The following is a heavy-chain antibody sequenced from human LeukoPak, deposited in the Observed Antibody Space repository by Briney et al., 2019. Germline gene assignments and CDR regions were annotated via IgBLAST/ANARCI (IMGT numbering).Heavy chain of an antibody. V-gene: IGHV4-34*01. Sequence: SETLSLTCAVYGGSFSGYYWSGIRQPPGKGLEWIGEINHSGSTNYNPSLKSRVTISVDTSKNQFSLKLSSVTAADTAVYYCARGSQGSPYYFDYWGKGTLVTVSS. J-gene: IGHJ4*02. CDR1: GGSFSGYY. CDR2: INHSGST. CDR3: ARGSQGSPYYFDY.